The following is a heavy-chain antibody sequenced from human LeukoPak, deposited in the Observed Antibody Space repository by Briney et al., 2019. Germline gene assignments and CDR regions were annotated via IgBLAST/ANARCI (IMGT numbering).Heavy chain of an antibody. V-gene: IGHV1-18*01. CDR3: AREYCNAGTCYFSVD. CDR1: GYIFTTHG. Sequence: GASVKVSFKASGYIFTTHGISRLRRAPGQGLEWMGWINPFNGDTKYPQKFQGRVTMTTDTSTSTAYMEIRSLRLDDTAVYYCAREYCNAGTCYFSVDWGQGTLVTVSS. D-gene: IGHD2-15*01. CDR2: INPFNGDT. J-gene: IGHJ4*02.